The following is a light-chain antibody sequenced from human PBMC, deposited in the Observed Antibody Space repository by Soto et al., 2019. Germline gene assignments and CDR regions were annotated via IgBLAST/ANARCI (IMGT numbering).Light chain of an antibody. Sequence: EIVLTQSPGTLSLSPGERATLSCRASQSVSSGYLAWYQQKPGQAPRLLIYGASSRATGIPDRFSGSGSGTDFTLTISRLEPEDFAVYFCQQYDSSPYTFGQGTKLEIK. CDR2: GAS. V-gene: IGKV3-20*01. J-gene: IGKJ2*01. CDR3: QQYDSSPYT. CDR1: QSVSSGY.